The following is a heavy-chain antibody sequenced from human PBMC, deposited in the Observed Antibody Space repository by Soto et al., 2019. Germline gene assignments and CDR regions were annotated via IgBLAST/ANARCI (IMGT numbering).Heavy chain of an antibody. Sequence: SETLSLTCNVSGDAVSSDSYYWTWVRQPQGKGLVGIGNIYYSGTTNYNPSLQNRVAISIDTSKNQYSLKLTSVTAADAAIYYYARDIRGYSRALDYWGQGTQVTVSS. D-gene: IGHD5-12*01. CDR1: GDAVSSDSYY. V-gene: IGHV4-61*01. CDR2: IYYSGTT. J-gene: IGHJ4*02. CDR3: ARDIRGYSRALDY.